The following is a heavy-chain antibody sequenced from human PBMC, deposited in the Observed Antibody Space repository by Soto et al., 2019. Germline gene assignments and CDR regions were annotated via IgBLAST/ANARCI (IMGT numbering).Heavy chain of an antibody. D-gene: IGHD3-10*01. J-gene: IGHJ6*02. Sequence: GGSLRLSCAASGFAFSNFWMTWVRQAPGKGLEWVANIKKDGSEQYYVDSVEFRFTVSRDNAKNSVDRQMNSLRPEETGVYYCASGNYYNGMDVWGQGTTVTASS. CDR1: GFAFSNFW. V-gene: IGHV3-7*01. CDR2: IKKDGSEQ. CDR3: ASGNYYNGMDV.